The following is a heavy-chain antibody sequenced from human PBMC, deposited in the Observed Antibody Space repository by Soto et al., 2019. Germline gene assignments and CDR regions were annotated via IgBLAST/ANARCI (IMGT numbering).Heavy chain of an antibody. CDR1: GGSIISGGYS. D-gene: IGHD5-12*01. CDR2: IYHSGST. V-gene: IGHV4-30-2*01. CDR3: ARVRWIYYDY. J-gene: IGHJ4*01. Sequence: SETLSLTCAVSGGSIISGGYSWSWIRQPPGKGLEWIGYIYHSGSTYYNPSFKSRVTISVDRSKNQFSLKLSYVTAAHTDVYYCARVRWIYYDYWGDGTLVTVSS.